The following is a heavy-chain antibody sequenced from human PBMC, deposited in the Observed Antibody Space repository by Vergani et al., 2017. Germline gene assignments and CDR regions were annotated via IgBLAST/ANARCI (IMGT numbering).Heavy chain of an antibody. D-gene: IGHD3-22*01. V-gene: IGHV3-66*02. CDR1: GFIFSDHY. CDR3: AKAVRYYYDSSGYYTPSYYFDY. Sequence: EVQVVESGGGLVQPGGSLRLSCAASGFIFSDHYMDWVRQAPGKGLEWVSVIYSGGSTYYADSVKGRFTISRDNSKNTLYLQMNSLRAEDTAVYYCAKAVRYYYDSSGYYTPSYYFDYWGQGTLVTVSS. CDR2: IYSGGST. J-gene: IGHJ4*02.